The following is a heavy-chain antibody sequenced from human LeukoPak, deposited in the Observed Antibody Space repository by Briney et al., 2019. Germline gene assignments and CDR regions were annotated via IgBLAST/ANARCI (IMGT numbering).Heavy chain of an antibody. D-gene: IGHD3-9*01. Sequence: GGSLRLSCAASGFMFTTYAMHWVRQAPGQGLEWMGWLNPQTGDTHFAQKFQGRVTFTRDTSISTAYMAMSRLRSDDTAVFYCARGSRYHDWLSPLDSWGQGTLVTVSS. CDR3: ARGSRYHDWLSPLDS. J-gene: IGHJ4*02. V-gene: IGHV1-2*02. CDR2: LNPQTGDT. CDR1: GFMFTTYA.